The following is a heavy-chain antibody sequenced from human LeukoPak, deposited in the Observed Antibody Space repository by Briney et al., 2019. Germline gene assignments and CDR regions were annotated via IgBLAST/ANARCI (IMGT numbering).Heavy chain of an antibody. CDR1: AGSVSNGDYY. V-gene: IGHV4-61*08. CDR2: VYYTGTT. J-gene: IGHJ5*02. CDR3: ASLAVAGGWFDP. D-gene: IGHD6-19*01. Sequence: SETLSLTCTVSAGSVSNGDYYWSWLRQPPGKALEWIGFVYYTGTTYYTPSLEGRATISIDTSKNQFSVKLTSVTAADTAVYYCASLAVAGGWFDPWGQGTLVTVSS.